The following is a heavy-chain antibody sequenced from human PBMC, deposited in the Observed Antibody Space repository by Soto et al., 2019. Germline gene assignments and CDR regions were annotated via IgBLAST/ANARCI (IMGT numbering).Heavy chain of an antibody. CDR3: AREVRSNTGWYWEY. V-gene: IGHV4-59*01. CDR1: GGSIISYY. Sequence: QVQLQESGPGLVKPSETLSLTCTVSGGSIISYYWSWIRQSPEQGLEWIGYLHHSGSTLYNPSLNNRATVSVEGSHSQSSLQLTTVAAADTALYYCAREVRSNTGWYWEYWGQGTLVTVSS. CDR2: LHHSGST. D-gene: IGHD6-19*01. J-gene: IGHJ4*02.